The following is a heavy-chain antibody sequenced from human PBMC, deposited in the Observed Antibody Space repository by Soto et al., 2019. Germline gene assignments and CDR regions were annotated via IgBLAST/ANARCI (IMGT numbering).Heavy chain of an antibody. CDR1: GFTFDDYA. CDR3: ARDSHYYGSGSYYNNYFDY. J-gene: IGHJ4*02. CDR2: IYYSGST. V-gene: IGHV4-59*01. Sequence: VQLVESGGGLVQPGRSLRLSCAASGFTFDDYAMHWVRQAPGKGLEWIGYIYYSGSTNYNPSLKSRVTISVDTSKNQFSLKLSSVTAADTAVYYCARDSHYYGSGSYYNNYFDYWGQGTLVTVSS. D-gene: IGHD3-10*01.